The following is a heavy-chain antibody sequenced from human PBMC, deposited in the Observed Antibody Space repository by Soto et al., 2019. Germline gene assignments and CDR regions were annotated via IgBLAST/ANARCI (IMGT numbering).Heavy chain of an antibody. CDR2: ISAYNGNT. V-gene: IGHV1-18*01. CDR1: GYTFTSYG. J-gene: IGHJ6*01. D-gene: IGHD3-22*01. Sequence: ASVKVSCKASGYTFTSYGISWVRQAPGQGLEWMGWISAYNGNTNYAQKLQSRVTMTTDTSTSTAYMELRSLRSDDTAVYYCARDSYDSSGYYSDYYYYGMDVWGQGTTVTVSS. CDR3: ARDSYDSSGYYSDYYYYGMDV.